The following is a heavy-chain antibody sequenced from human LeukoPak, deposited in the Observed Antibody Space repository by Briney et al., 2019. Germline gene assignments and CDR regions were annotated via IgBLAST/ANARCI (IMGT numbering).Heavy chain of an antibody. CDR1: GGSISSYY. Sequence: SETLSLTCTVSGGSISSYYWSWIRQPPGKGLEWIGYIYYSGSTNYNPSLKSRVTISVDTSKNQFSLKLSSVTAADTAVYYCARASGYAPASLDYWGQGTLVTVSS. CDR2: IYYSGST. CDR3: ARASGYAPASLDY. D-gene: IGHD5-12*01. J-gene: IGHJ4*02. V-gene: IGHV4-59*12.